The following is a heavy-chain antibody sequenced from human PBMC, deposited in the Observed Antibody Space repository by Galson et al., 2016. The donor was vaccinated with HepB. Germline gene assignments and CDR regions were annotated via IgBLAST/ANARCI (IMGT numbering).Heavy chain of an antibody. CDR1: GFTFSNYG. J-gene: IGHJ4*02. CDR2: IWSDGSNK. V-gene: IGHV3-33*06. CDR3: AKNPTEKPSEDY. Sequence: LRLSCAASGFTFSNYGMHWVRQAPGTGLEWVAVIWSDGSNKYYADSVKGRFTISRDNSKNTLFLQMNSLTAEDPAIYYCAKNPTEKPSEDYWGQGTLVTVSS.